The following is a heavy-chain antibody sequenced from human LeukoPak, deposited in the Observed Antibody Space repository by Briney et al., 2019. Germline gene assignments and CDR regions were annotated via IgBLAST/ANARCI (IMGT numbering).Heavy chain of an antibody. V-gene: IGHV3-33*01. CDR2: ICDGGSNK. CDR3: VRARGREGDFCCGYYHYYYYMDL. J-gene: IGHJ6*03. CDR1: GFTFSSYG. D-gene: IGHD3-3*01. Sequence: GGSLRLSCAASGFTFSSYGMHWVRQAPGKGVEWVAVICDGGSNKYYADSVKGGFTISRDNSKNTLYLQMNSLTAELTAVYYCVRARGREGDFCCGYYHYYYYMDLWGKGTTVTVSS.